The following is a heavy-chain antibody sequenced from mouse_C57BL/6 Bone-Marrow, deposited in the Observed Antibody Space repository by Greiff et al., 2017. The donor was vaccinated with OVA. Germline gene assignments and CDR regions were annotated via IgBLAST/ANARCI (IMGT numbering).Heavy chain of an antibody. CDR1: GYTFTSYW. CDR2: IDPSDSET. CDR3: ARWGSSYDTYYYAMDY. Sequence: QVQLQQPGAELVRPGSSVKLSCKASGYTFTSYWMHWVKQRPIQGLEWIGNIDPSDSETHYNQKFKDKATLTVDKSSSTAYMQLSSLTSEDSAVYYCARWGSSYDTYYYAMDYWGQGTSVTVSS. D-gene: IGHD2-3*01. V-gene: IGHV1-52*01. J-gene: IGHJ4*01.